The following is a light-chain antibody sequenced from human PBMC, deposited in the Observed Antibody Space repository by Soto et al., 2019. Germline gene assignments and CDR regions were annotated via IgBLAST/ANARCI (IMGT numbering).Light chain of an antibody. J-gene: IGKJ1*01. Sequence: DIQMTQSPSTLSASVGDRVTITCRASQSIGTWLAWYQQKPGKAPKLLIYRASNLESGVPSSFSGSGSGTEFSLTISSLQPDHFANYYCQQYNAFSAFGQGTKVEIK. CDR1: QSIGTW. CDR2: RAS. V-gene: IGKV1-5*03. CDR3: QQYNAFSA.